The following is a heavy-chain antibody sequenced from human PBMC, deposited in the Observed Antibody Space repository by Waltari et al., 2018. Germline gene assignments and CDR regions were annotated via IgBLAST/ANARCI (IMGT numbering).Heavy chain of an antibody. CDR1: GFIVSGDY. CDR3: ARDPKLSFEIRGVHFDV. Sequence: EVALVESGGSVVQPGGSLRLSCAASGFIVSGDYMSWVGQAPGKGLGVVSAVVPPGDTRYADSVKGRFIISRDESKNTLLLDMTSLRVEDTATYYCARDPKLSFEIRGVHFDVWGKGTTVTVSS. CDR2: VVPPGDT. V-gene: IGHV3-53*02. D-gene: IGHD3-10*01. J-gene: IGHJ6*04.